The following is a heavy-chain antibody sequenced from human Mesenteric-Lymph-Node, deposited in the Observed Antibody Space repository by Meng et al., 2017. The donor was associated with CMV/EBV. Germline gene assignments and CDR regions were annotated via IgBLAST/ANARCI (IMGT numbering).Heavy chain of an antibody. CDR3: ARAGYCSSTSCALRYFQH. J-gene: IGHJ1*01. CDR1: GGSISDYY. CDR2: INHSGST. Sequence: SETLSLTCTVSGGSISDYYWSWIRQPPGKGLEWIGEINHSGSTNYNPSLKSRVTISVDTSKNQFSLKLSSVTAADTAVYYCARAGYCSSTSCALRYFQHWGQGTLVTVSS. V-gene: IGHV4-34*01. D-gene: IGHD2-2*01.